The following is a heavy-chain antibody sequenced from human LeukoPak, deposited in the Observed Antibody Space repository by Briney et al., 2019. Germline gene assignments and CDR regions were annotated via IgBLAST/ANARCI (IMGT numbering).Heavy chain of an antibody. CDR3: AKEPHYYDSSGYFVFDY. V-gene: IGHV3-66*01. J-gene: IGHJ4*02. CDR1: GFTVSTNY. Sequence: PGGSLRLSCAASGFTVSTNYMSWVRQAPGKGLEWVSIIYSGGSTYYTDSVKGRFTISRDNSKNTLYLQMNILRAEDTAVYYCAKEPHYYDSSGYFVFDYWGQGTLVTVSS. D-gene: IGHD3-22*01. CDR2: IYSGGST.